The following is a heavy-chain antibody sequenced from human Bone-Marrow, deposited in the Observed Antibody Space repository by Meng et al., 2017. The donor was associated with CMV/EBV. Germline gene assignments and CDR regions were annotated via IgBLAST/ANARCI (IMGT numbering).Heavy chain of an antibody. CDR3: ARVGTSGLGEVY. J-gene: IGHJ1*01. CDR2: IYYSGST. V-gene: IGHV4-61*01. CDR1: GGSVSSGSYY. Sequence: GSLRLSCTVSGGSVSSGSYYWSWIRQPPGKGLEWIGYIYYSGSTNYNPSLKSRVTISVDTSKNQFSLKLSSVTAADTAVYYCARVGTSGLGEVYWGQGPLVPVSS. D-gene: IGHD1-1*01.